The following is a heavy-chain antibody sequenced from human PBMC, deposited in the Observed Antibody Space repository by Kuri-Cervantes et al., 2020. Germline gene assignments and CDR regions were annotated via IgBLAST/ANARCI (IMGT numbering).Heavy chain of an antibody. CDR1: GFTFSNYA. CDR3: ARDLDRELFDYMDV. V-gene: IGHV3-21*01. D-gene: IGHD3-10*01. Sequence: GESLKISCTASGFTFSNYAMSWVRQAPGAGLEWVSAIGNSGGRTYYADSVKGRFTISRDNAKNSLYLQMNSLRAEDTAVYYCARDLDRELFDYMDVWGKGTTVTVSS. J-gene: IGHJ6*03. CDR2: IGNSGGRT.